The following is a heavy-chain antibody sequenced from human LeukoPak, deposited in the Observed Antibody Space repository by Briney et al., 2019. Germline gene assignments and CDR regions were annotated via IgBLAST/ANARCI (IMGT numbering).Heavy chain of an antibody. J-gene: IGHJ4*02. D-gene: IGHD3-3*01. CDR1: GGSISSGGYY. CDR3: AGKYYDFWSGYYYFDY. CDR2: IYHSGST. Sequence: SETLSLTCTVSGGSISSGGYYWSWIRQPPGKGLEWIGYIYHSGSTYYNPSLKSRVTISVDRSKNQFSLKLSSVTAADTAVYYCAGKYYDFWSGYYYFDYWGQGTLVTVSS. V-gene: IGHV4-30-2*01.